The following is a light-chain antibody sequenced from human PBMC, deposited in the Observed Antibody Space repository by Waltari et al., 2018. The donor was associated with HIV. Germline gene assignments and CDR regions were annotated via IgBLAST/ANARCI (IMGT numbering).Light chain of an antibody. V-gene: IGKV2-28*01. Sequence: DIVMTQSPLSLPVTPGEPASISCRSSQSLLHSNGYNYLDWYLQKPGQSPQLLIYLGSNWASGVPDRFSGSGSGTDFTLKISRVEAEDVGVYYCMQALQSAFTFGPGTKVDIK. J-gene: IGKJ3*01. CDR3: MQALQSAFT. CDR2: LGS. CDR1: QSLLHSNGYNY.